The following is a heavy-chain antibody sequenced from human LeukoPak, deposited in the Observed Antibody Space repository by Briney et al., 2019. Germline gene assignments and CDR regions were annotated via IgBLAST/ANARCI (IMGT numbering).Heavy chain of an antibody. Sequence: SSQTLSLTCTVSSGSISSGDYYWSWIRQPPGKGLEWIGYIHHSGDTYQNPSLKSRVTVLSDRSKNQFYLKLSSVTAADTAVYYCARLIAADPQLDSWGQGTLVTVSS. CDR3: ARLIAADPQLDS. D-gene: IGHD6-13*01. CDR1: SGSISSGDYY. J-gene: IGHJ4*02. V-gene: IGHV4-30-2*01. CDR2: IHHSGDT.